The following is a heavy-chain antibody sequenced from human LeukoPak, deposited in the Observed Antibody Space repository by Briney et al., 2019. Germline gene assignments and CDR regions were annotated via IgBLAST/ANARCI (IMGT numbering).Heavy chain of an antibody. V-gene: IGHV4-34*01. D-gene: IGHD5-12*01. J-gene: IGHJ3*02. CDR1: GGSFSGYY. CDR3: ARGRYQRYSGCRPHDAFDI. Sequence: PSETLSLTCAVYGGSFSGYYWSWIRQPPGKGLEWIGEINHSGSTNYNPSLKSRVTISVDTSKNQFSLKLSSVTAADTALYYCARGRYQRYSGCRPHDAFDIWGQGTMLTVSS. CDR2: INHSGST.